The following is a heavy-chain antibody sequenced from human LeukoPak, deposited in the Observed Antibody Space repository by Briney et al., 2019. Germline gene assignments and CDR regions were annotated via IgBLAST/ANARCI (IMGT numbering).Heavy chain of an antibody. D-gene: IGHD2-2*01. V-gene: IGHV5-51*01. CDR3: ARRQGCSSTSCPPDS. Sequence: GESLKISCRGSGYSFTTYWIGWVRQMPGKGLEWMGIIYPGDSDTGYSPSFQGQVTMSADKSINTAYLQWNSLRASDTAMYYCARRQGCSSTSCPPDSWGQGTLVTVSS. J-gene: IGHJ4*02. CDR1: GYSFTTYW. CDR2: IYPGDSDT.